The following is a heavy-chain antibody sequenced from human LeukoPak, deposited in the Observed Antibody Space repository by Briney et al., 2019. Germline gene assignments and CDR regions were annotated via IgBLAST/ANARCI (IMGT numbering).Heavy chain of an antibody. Sequence: GGSLRLSCAASGFTFSSYGVYWVRQAPGKGLGGGASIRYDGSNKYYADSVKGRFTVSRDNSKNTLYLQMKSLRAEDTAVYYCAKGGGYEAQYYYYYLDVWGKGTTVTISS. CDR1: GFTFSSYG. V-gene: IGHV3-30*02. J-gene: IGHJ6*03. CDR3: AKGGGYEAQYYYYYLDV. CDR2: IRYDGSNK. D-gene: IGHD5-12*01.